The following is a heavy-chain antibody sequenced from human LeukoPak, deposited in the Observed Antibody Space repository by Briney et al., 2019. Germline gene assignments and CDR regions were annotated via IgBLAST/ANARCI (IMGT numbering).Heavy chain of an antibody. CDR2: MNPNNGNT. CDR1: GYTFTSYD. D-gene: IGHD3-10*01. Sequence: ASVTVSCKASGYTFTSYDINWVRQATGQGLEWMGWMNPNNGNTGYVQKFQGRVTMTWNTSIRTAYTELSSLRSEDTAVYYCARVGFDYYGMDVWGQGTTVTVS. J-gene: IGHJ6*02. CDR3: ARVGFDYYGMDV. V-gene: IGHV1-8*01.